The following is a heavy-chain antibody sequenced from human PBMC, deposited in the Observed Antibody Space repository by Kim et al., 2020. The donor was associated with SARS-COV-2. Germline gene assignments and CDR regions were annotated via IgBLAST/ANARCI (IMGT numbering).Heavy chain of an antibody. Sequence: ASVKVSCKASGYTFTSYGISWVRQAPGQGLEWMGWISAYNGNTNYAQKLQGRVTMTTDTSTSTAYMELRSLRSDDTAVYYCARPEGQDYGDYVWYFQHWGQGTLVTVSS. CDR3: ARPEGQDYGDYVWYFQH. CDR2: ISAYNGNT. D-gene: IGHD4-17*01. CDR1: GYTFTSYG. V-gene: IGHV1-18*01. J-gene: IGHJ1*01.